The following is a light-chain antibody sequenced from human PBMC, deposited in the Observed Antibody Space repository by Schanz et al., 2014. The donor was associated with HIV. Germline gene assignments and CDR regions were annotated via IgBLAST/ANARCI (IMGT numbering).Light chain of an antibody. Sequence: QSVLTQPPSASGTPGQRVTISCSGSNSNIGSDAVNWYQQLPGAAPKLLIYANNVRPSGVPDRFSGSKSGTSASLAISGLQAEDEADFFCATWDDSLNGWVFGGGTKVTVL. CDR2: ANN. V-gene: IGLV1-44*01. CDR1: NSNIGSDA. J-gene: IGLJ3*02. CDR3: ATWDDSLNGWV.